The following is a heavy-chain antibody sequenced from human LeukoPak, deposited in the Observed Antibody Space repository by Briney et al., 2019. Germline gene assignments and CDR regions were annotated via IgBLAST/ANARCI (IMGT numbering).Heavy chain of an antibody. CDR1: GGSISSYY. CDR3: ARLVVVTAIYAFDI. D-gene: IGHD2-21*02. Sequence: SETLSLTCTVSGGSISSYYWRWIRQPPGKGLEWIGYIYYSGSTNYNPSLKSRVTISVDTSKNQFSLKLSSVTAADTAVYYCARLVVVTAIYAFDIWGQGTMVTVSS. V-gene: IGHV4-59*08. J-gene: IGHJ3*02. CDR2: IYYSGST.